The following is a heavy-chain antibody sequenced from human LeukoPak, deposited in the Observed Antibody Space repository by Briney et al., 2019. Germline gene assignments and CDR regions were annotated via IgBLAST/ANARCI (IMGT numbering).Heavy chain of an antibody. V-gene: IGHV3-7*01. D-gene: IGHD5-24*01. CDR2: IKQDGSEK. CDR1: GFTFSSYW. J-gene: IGHJ6*03. CDR3: ARWGPDGYNYAYYYYYYMDV. Sequence: GGSLRLSCAASGFTFSSYWMSWVRQAPGKGLEWVANIKQDGSEKYYVDSVKGRFTISRDNAKNSLYLQMNSLRAEDTAVYYCARWGPDGYNYAYYYYYYMDVWGKGTTVTVSS.